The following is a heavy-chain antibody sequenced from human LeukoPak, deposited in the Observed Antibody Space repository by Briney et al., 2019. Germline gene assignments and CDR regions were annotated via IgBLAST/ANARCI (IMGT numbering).Heavy chain of an antibody. D-gene: IGHD6-13*01. CDR2: MNPNSGNT. Sequence: ASVKVSCKASGYTFTSYYINWVRQATGQGLEWMGGMNPNSGNTGYAQRFQGRVTMTRNTSISTAYMELSSLRSEDTAVYYCARGWRSSLGNWFDPWGQGTLVTVSS. CDR3: ARGWRSSLGNWFDP. J-gene: IGHJ5*02. CDR1: GYTFTSYY. V-gene: IGHV1-8*01.